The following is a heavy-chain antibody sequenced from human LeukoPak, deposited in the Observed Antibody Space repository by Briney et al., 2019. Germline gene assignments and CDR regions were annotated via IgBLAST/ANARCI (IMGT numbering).Heavy chain of an antibody. D-gene: IGHD3-10*01. CDR2: IYYSGST. J-gene: IGHJ4*02. CDR3: ARRALVWFGEGGDY. V-gene: IGHV4-39*07. Sequence: SETLSLTCTVSGGSISSSSYYWGWLRPPPGQGLEWIGSIYYSGSTYYTPSLKSRITISGDTSKNQFSLKLSSVTAADTAVYYGARRALVWFGEGGDYWGQGTLVTVSS. CDR1: GGSISSSSYY.